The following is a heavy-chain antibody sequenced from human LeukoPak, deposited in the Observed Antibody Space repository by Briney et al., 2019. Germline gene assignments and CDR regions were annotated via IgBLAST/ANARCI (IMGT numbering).Heavy chain of an antibody. CDR1: GFTFSRYS. CDR3: ARAVYYSNYLGY. CDR2: ISPTSSYI. D-gene: IGHD3-10*01. V-gene: IGHV3-21*01. Sequence: PGGSLRLSCAASGFTFSRYSMNWVRQAPGKGLEWVSSISPTSSYIYYADSVKGRFTISRDNAKNTLYLQMNSLRAEDTAMYYCARAVYYSNYLGYWGQGTLVTVSS. J-gene: IGHJ4*01.